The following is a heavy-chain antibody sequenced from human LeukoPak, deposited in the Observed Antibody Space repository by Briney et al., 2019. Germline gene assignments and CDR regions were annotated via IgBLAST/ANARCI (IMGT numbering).Heavy chain of an antibody. D-gene: IGHD4-23*01. CDR2: ISYDRSNK. Sequence: GGSLRLSCAASGFTFSSYGMHWVRQAPGKGLEWVAVISYDRSNKYYADSVKGRFTISRDNSKNTLYLQMNSLRAEDTAVYYCAKGGNRVHDAFDIWGQGTMVTVSS. V-gene: IGHV3-30*18. CDR1: GFTFSSYG. CDR3: AKGGNRVHDAFDI. J-gene: IGHJ3*02.